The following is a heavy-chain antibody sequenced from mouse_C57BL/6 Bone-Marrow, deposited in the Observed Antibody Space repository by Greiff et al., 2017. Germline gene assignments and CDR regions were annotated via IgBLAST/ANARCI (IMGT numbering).Heavy chain of an antibody. J-gene: IGHJ4*01. CDR3: AKRGGSSPYAMDY. CDR1: GFSLTSYG. V-gene: IGHV2-5*01. Sequence: QVQLHQSGPGLVQPSQSLSITCTVSGFSLTSYGVHWVRQSPGKGLEWLGVIWRGGSTDYNAAFMSRLSITKDNSKSQVFFKMNSLQADDTAIYYCAKRGGSSPYAMDYWGQGTSVTVSS. CDR2: IWRGGST. D-gene: IGHD1-1*01.